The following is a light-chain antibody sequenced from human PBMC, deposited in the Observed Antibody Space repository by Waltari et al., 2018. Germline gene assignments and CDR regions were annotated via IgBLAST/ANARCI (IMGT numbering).Light chain of an antibody. J-gene: IGLJ3*02. V-gene: IGLV8-61*01. CDR3: ALYMGSGIWV. CDR1: SGSLSTTSY. CDR2: EAD. Sequence: QTVVNQEPSLSVSPGGTVTLTCALSSGSLSTTSYATWYKQTPGQARRLLVYEADARSSWFPVRFSCSILGNTAALTITGAQADDESDYYCALYMGSGIWVFGGGTRLTVL.